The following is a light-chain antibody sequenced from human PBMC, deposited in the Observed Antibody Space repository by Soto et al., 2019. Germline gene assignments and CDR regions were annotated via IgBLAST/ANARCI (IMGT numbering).Light chain of an antibody. CDR1: QSVSSY. Sequence: EIVLTQSPATLSLSPGERATLSCRASQSVSSYLLWYQQKPGQTPRLLIYDASNRATGIPARFSGSGSETDFTLTISCIEPEDFAVYYCQHRMNWPLTFGQGTRLEIK. CDR2: DAS. CDR3: QHRMNWPLT. V-gene: IGKV3-11*01. J-gene: IGKJ5*01.